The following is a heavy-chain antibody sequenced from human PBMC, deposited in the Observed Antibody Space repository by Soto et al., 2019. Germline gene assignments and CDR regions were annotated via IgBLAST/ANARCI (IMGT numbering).Heavy chain of an antibody. CDR1: GGSISSSNW. J-gene: IGHJ6*02. CDR3: ARVSGSYYYGMDV. V-gene: IGHV4-4*02. D-gene: IGHD1-26*01. Sequence: QVQLQESGPGLVKPSGTLSLTCAVSGGSISSSNWWSWVRQPPGKGLEWIGEIYHSGSTNYNPSLKSRVTVSVDTSKNQFSLKLSSVTAAGTAVYYCARVSGSYYYGMDVWGQGTTVTVSS. CDR2: IYHSGST.